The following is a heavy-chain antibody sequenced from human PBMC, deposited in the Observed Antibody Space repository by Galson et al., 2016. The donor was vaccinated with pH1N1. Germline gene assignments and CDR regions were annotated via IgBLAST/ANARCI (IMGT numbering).Heavy chain of an antibody. Sequence: SVKVSCKASGGIFRNYAISWVRRAPGQGLEWMGGIIPIFGILNYAQNFQGRVTITADEFTSTAYMELSSLTSEDTAVYYCAGAGFGAYKFDSWGQGTLVTVSS. CDR3: AGAGFGAYKFDS. CDR1: GGIFRNYA. CDR2: IIPIFGIL. V-gene: IGHV1-69*13. D-gene: IGHD4-17*01. J-gene: IGHJ4*02.